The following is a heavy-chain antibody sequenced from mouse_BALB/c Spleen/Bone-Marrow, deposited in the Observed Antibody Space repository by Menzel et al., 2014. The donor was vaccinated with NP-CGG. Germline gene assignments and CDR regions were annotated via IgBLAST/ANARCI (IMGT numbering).Heavy chain of an antibody. Sequence: EVKLVESGGGLVKPGGSLKLSCTTSGFTFSSYAMSWVRQTPEKRLEWVAVISSGGSDTYYPDSVKGRFTVSRDNAKNTLYLQMSSLRSEDTALYYCARRSDLRASMDYWGQGTSATVSS. J-gene: IGHJ4*01. CDR1: GFTFSSYA. D-gene: IGHD3-1*01. V-gene: IGHV5-9-3*01. CDR2: ISSGGSDT. CDR3: ARRSDLRASMDY.